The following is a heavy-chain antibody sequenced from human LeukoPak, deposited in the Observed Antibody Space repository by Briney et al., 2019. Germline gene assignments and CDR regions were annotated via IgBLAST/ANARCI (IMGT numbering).Heavy chain of an antibody. J-gene: IGHJ4*02. V-gene: IGHV4-59*01. D-gene: IGHD6-19*01. Sequence: SETLSLICTVSGGSISSYYWSWIRQPPGKGLEWIGYIYYSGSTNYNPSLKSRVTISVDTSKNQFSLKLSSVTAADTAVYYCARVRAVAGHYYFDYWGQGTLVTVSS. CDR1: GGSISSYY. CDR3: ARVRAVAGHYYFDY. CDR2: IYYSGST.